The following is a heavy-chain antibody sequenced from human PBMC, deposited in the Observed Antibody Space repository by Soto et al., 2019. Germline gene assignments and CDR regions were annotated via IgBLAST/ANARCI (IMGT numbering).Heavy chain of an antibody. CDR2: IYYSGST. CDR1: GGSISSYY. Sequence: SETLSLTCTVSGGSISSYYWSWIRQPPGKGLEWIGYIYYSGSTNYNPSLKSRVTISVDTSKNQFSLKLSSVTAADTAVYYCARGRGQYSAYCSGGSCYSEELDYWGQGTLVTVSS. D-gene: IGHD2-15*01. CDR3: ARGRGQYSAYCSGGSCYSEELDY. J-gene: IGHJ4*02. V-gene: IGHV4-59*01.